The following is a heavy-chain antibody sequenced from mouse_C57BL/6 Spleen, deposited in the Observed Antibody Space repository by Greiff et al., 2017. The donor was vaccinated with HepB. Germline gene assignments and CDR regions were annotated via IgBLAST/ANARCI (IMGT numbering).Heavy chain of an antibody. CDR1: GYSITSGYY. CDR3: ARGNVNYGSSSAWFAY. CDR2: ISYDGSN. D-gene: IGHD1-1*01. Sequence: EVQLVESGPGLVKPSQSLSLTCSVTGYSITSGYYWNWIRQFPGNKLEWMGYISYDGSNNYNPSLKNRISITRDTSKNQFFLKLNSVTTEDTATYYCARGNVNYGSSSAWFAYWGQGTLVTVSA. V-gene: IGHV3-6*01. J-gene: IGHJ3*01.